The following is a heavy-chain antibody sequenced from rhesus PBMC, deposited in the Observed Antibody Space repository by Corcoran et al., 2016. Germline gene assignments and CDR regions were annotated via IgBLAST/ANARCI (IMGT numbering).Heavy chain of an antibody. CDR1: GYSISSGYG. V-gene: IGHV4-127*01. D-gene: IGHD7-45*01. CDR2: IGASSGST. CDR3: AREWGFDY. Sequence: QVQLQESGPGLVKPSETLSLTCAVSGYSISSGYGWSWIRQPPGKGLEWIGYIGASSGSTNYNPSLKSRVTISKDTSKNQFSLKLSSVTAADTAVYYCAREWGFDYWGQGVLVTVSP. J-gene: IGHJ4*01.